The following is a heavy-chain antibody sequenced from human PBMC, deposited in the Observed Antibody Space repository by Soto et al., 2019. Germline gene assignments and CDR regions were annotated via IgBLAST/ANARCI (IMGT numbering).Heavy chain of an antibody. V-gene: IGHV3-23*01. CDR3: AVTRLYDNVDDHRDGLNF. CDR2: VSGRGADK. D-gene: IGHD3-22*01. J-gene: IGHJ3*01. Sequence: EMELLESGGGLVQPGGSLKLSCAASGFTFSSYTMNWVRQAPGKGLEWVSGVSGRGADKFYADSVKGRFTISRDNSINLLFLQMNVLRAEDTAVYFCAVTRLYDNVDDHRDGLNFWGQGKMVTISS. CDR1: GFTFSSYT.